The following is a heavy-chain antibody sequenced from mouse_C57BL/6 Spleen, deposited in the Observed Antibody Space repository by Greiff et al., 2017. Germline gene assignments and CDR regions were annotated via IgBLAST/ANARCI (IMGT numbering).Heavy chain of an antibody. V-gene: IGHV1-15*01. CDR1: GYTFTDYE. CDR3: TRKLPYYYAMDY. J-gene: IGHJ4*01. Sequence: VHLVESGAELVRPGASVTLSCKASGYTFTDYEMHWVKQTPVHGLEWIGAIDPETGGTAYNQKFKGKAILTADKSSSTAYLELRSLTSEDSAVYYCTRKLPYYYAMDYWCQGTSVTVSS. CDR2: IDPETGGT. D-gene: IGHD2-1*01.